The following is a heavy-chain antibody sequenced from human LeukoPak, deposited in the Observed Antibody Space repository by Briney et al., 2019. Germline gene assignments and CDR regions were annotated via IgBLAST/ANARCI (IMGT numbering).Heavy chain of an antibody. CDR1: GGSISSGDYY. CDR3: ARDQRVVGATDDAFDI. D-gene: IGHD1-26*01. CDR2: IYYSGST. Sequence: PSETLSLTCTVPGGSISSGDYYWSWIRQPPGKGLEWIGYIYYSGSTYYNPPLKSRFTISVETSKNQCSLKLRYVTAADTAVYYCARDQRVVGATDDAFDIWGQGTMVTVSS. J-gene: IGHJ3*02. V-gene: IGHV4-30-4*02.